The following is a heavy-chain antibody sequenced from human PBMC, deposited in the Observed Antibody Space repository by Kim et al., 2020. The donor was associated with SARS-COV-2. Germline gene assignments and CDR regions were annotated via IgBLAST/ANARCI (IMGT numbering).Heavy chain of an antibody. J-gene: IGHJ3*02. Sequence: SETLSLTCAVYGGSFSGYYWSWIRQPPGKGLEWIGEINHSGSTNYNPSLKSRVTISVDTSKNQFSLKLSSVTAADTAVYYCARGPWRGYCSGGSCLRGRAFDIWGQGTMVTVSS. CDR3: ARGPWRGYCSGGSCLRGRAFDI. CDR1: GGSFSGYY. D-gene: IGHD2-15*01. V-gene: IGHV4-34*01. CDR2: INHSGST.